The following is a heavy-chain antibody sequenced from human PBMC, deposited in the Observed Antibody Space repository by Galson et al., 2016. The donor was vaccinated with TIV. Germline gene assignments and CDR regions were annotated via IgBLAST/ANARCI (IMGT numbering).Heavy chain of an antibody. J-gene: IGHJ4*02. CDR2: ITAIFGTA. D-gene: IGHD1-26*01. CDR3: ARERGSYVPRGSLGY. V-gene: IGHV1-69*13. CDR1: GATFRNNT. Sequence: SVKVSCKASGATFRNNTISWVRQAPGQGLEWMGGITAIFGTANYAQKFQGRVTITADESTSTAYMELNSLRSEDTAVYYRARERGSYVPRGSLGYWGQGTLVTCSS.